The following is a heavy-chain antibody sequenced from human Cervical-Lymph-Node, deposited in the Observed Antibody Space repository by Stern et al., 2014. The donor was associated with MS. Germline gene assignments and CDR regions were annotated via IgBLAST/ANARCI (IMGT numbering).Heavy chain of an antibody. J-gene: IGHJ5*02. Sequence: QVQLVQSGADVKKPGSSVRVSCKASGGVSWLRQAPGQGLEWMGGILRHVGTTHYTQRFPGRLTITADPSANTHVTHLSSLRSDDTAFYYCATGSGDNWFDPWGQGTLVSVSS. CDR1: GGV. CDR2: ILRHVGTT. D-gene: IGHD3-10*01. V-gene: IGHV1-69*01. CDR3: ATGSGDNWFDP.